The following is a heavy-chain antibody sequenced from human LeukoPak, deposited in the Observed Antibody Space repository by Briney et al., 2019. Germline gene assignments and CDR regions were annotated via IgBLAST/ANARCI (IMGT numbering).Heavy chain of an antibody. Sequence: ASVKVSCKASGYTFTSYYIHWVRQAPGQGLEWMGIINPSGGSTTYAQKFQDRLTMTSDTSTSAVYMELSSLRSEDTAVYYCARGFDPYYDSSGYYYVGYWGQGTLVIVSS. D-gene: IGHD3-22*01. CDR2: INPSGGST. CDR1: GYTFTSYY. J-gene: IGHJ4*02. CDR3: ARGFDPYYDSSGYYYVGY. V-gene: IGHV1-46*01.